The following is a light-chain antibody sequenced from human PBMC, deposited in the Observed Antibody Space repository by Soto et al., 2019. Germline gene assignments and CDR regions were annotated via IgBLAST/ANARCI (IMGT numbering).Light chain of an antibody. Sequence: DIQMTQSPSTLSGSVGDRVTITCRASQTISSWLAWYQQKPGKAPKLLIYAASSLQSGVPSRLSGSGSGTDFTLAISSLQPEDFATYYCQQSYSTPWTFGQGTKVDIK. CDR1: QTISSW. V-gene: IGKV1-39*01. CDR3: QQSYSTPWT. CDR2: AAS. J-gene: IGKJ1*01.